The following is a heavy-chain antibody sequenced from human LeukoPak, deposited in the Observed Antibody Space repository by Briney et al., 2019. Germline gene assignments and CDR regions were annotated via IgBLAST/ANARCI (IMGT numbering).Heavy chain of an antibody. Sequence: GGSLRLSCAASGFTFSSYWMSGVRQAPGKGLEWVANIKQDGSEKYYVDSVKGRFTISRDNAKNSLYLQMNSLRAEDTAVYYCAREAYGDYATPYYFDYWGQGTLVTISS. D-gene: IGHD4-17*01. CDR1: GFTFSSYW. CDR3: AREAYGDYATPYYFDY. J-gene: IGHJ4*02. CDR2: IKQDGSEK. V-gene: IGHV3-7*01.